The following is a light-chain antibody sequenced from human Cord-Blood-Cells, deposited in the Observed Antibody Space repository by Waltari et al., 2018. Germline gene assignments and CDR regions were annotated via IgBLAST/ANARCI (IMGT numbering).Light chain of an antibody. CDR1: SSDVGGYNY. V-gene: IGLV2-14*01. J-gene: IGLJ1*01. CDR2: EVS. Sequence: QSARTQPASESGSPGQSITISCTGTSSDVGGYNYVSWYQQHPGKAPKLMIYEVSNRPSGVSNRFSGSKSGNTASLTISGLQAEDEADYYCSSYTSSSTYVFGTGTKVTVL. CDR3: SSYTSSSTYV.